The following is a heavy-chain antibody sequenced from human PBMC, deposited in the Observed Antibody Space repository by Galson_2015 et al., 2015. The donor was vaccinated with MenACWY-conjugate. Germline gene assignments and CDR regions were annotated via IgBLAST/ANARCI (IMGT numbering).Heavy chain of an antibody. J-gene: IGHJ4*02. Sequence: SETLSLTCTVSGGSISSYYWSWIRQPPGKGLEWIGYIYYSGSTNYNPSLKSRVTISVDTSKNQFSLKLSSVTAADTAVYYCARGGGGWYDFDYWGQGTLVTVSS. CDR3: ARGGGGWYDFDY. D-gene: IGHD6-19*01. CDR1: GGSISSYY. V-gene: IGHV4-59*01. CDR2: IYYSGST.